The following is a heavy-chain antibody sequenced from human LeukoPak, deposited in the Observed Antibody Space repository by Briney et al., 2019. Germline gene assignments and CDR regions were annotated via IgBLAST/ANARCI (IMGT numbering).Heavy chain of an antibody. CDR3: VGSSTSCYACYYYGMDV. V-gene: IGHV4-61*02. Sequence: SETLSLTCTVSGGSISSGSYYWSWIRQPAGKGLEWIGRIYTSGSTSYNPSLKSRVTISVDTSKNQFSLKLSSVTAADTAVYYCVGSSTSCYACYYYGMDVWGKGTTVTVSS. CDR1: GGSISSGSYY. CDR2: IYTSGST. D-gene: IGHD2-2*01. J-gene: IGHJ6*04.